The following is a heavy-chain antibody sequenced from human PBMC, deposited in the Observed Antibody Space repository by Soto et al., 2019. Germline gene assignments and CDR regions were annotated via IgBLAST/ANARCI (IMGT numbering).Heavy chain of an antibody. CDR3: ARQGPYSSSSDYYCYGMDV. CDR1: GYSFTSYW. J-gene: IGHJ6*02. CDR2: IDPSDSYT. D-gene: IGHD6-6*01. Sequence: PGESLKISCKGSGYSFTSYWISWVRQMPGKGLEWMGRIDPSDSYTNYSPSFQGHVTISADKSISTAYLQWSSLKVSDTAMYYCARQGPYSSSSDYYCYGMDVWGQGTTVTVSS. V-gene: IGHV5-10-1*01.